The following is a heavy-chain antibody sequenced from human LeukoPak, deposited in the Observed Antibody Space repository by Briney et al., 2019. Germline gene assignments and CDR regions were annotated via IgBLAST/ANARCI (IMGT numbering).Heavy chain of an antibody. CDR2: IYYSGSS. J-gene: IGHJ4*02. CDR3: ARTGTYSNPYFDY. D-gene: IGHD4-11*01. CDR1: DGSISSYY. V-gene: IGHV4-59*01. Sequence: SETLSLTCTVSDGSISSYYWSWIRQPPGKGLEWIGYIYYSGSSNYNPSLKSRVTISVDTSKNQFSLKLSSVTAADTAVYYCARTGTYSNPYFDYWGQGTLVTVSS.